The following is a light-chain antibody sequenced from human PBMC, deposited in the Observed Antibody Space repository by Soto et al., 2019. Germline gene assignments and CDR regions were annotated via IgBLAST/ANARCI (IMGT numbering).Light chain of an antibody. V-gene: IGKV3-15*01. CDR3: QHFNNYPVT. CDR2: GAS. J-gene: IGKJ4*01. CDR1: QSVSSN. Sequence: EIVMTQSPATLSVSPGERATLSCRASQSVSSNLAWYQQKPGQAPRLLIYGASTRATGIPARFSGSGSGTEFTLTISSLQSEDFATYYCQHFNNYPVTFGGGTKVEIK.